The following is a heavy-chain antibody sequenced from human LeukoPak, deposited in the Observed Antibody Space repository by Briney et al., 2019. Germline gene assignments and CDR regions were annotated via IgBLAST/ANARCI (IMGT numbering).Heavy chain of an antibody. CDR2: IKSKTDGGTT. CDR3: TTRAMEGVRGLAAFDI. Sequence: PGGSLRLSCAASGFTFSSYSMNWVRQAPGKGLEWVGRIKSKTDGGTTDYAAPVKGRFTISRDDSKNTLYLQMNSLKTEDTAVYYCTTRAMEGVRGLAAFDIWGQGTMVTVSS. J-gene: IGHJ3*02. D-gene: IGHD5-18*01. CDR1: GFTFSSYS. V-gene: IGHV3-15*01.